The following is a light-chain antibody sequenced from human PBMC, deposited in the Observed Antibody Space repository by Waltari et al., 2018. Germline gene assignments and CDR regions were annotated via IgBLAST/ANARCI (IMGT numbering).Light chain of an antibody. CDR3: CSYAGSYTPV. Sequence: QSALTQPRSVSGSPGPSVTISCTGTRSDVGGYNYVPWYQQHPGKAPKLMIYDVSKRPSGVPDRFSGSKSGNTASLTISGLQAEDEADYYCCSYAGSYTPVFGGGTKLTVL. J-gene: IGLJ2*01. CDR2: DVS. V-gene: IGLV2-11*01. CDR1: RSDVGGYNY.